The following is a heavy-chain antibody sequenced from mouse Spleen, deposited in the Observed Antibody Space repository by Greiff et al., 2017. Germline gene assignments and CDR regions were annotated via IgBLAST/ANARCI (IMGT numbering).Heavy chain of an antibody. Sequence: QVQLQQSGPELVKPGASVKISCKASGYSFTSYYIHWVKQRPGQGLEWIGWIYPGSGNTKYNEKFKGKATLTADTSSSTAYMQLSSLTSEDSAVYYCAPTGTYWYFDVWGAGTTVTVSS. D-gene: IGHD4-1*02. V-gene: IGHV1-66*01. CDR3: APTGTYWYFDV. J-gene: IGHJ1*01. CDR1: GYSFTSYY. CDR2: IYPGSGNT.